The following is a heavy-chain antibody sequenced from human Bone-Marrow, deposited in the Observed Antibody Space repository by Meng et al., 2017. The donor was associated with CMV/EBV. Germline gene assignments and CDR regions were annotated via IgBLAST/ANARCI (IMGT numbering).Heavy chain of an antibody. V-gene: IGHV3-30*02. CDR1: GFTLSSFG. CDR3: ARTQGYCSSTSFNNEYYFDY. J-gene: IGHJ4*02. Sequence: GEPLKTPSAPPGFTLSSFGMHWVRQAPGKGVEWAAFIRYDGSNKYYAGSVKGRFTISRDNSKNTLYLQMNSLRAEDTAVYYCARTQGYCSSTSFNNEYYFDYWGQGTLVTVSS. D-gene: IGHD2-2*01. CDR2: IRYDGSNK.